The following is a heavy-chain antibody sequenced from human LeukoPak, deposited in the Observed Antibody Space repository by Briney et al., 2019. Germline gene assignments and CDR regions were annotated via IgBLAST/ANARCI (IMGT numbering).Heavy chain of an antibody. CDR3: ARGYGDYYFDY. Sequence: SETLSLTCTVSGGSVSSSGYYWDWIRQPPGKGLEWIGNFYESGSTHYNPSLKSRVTISVDTSKNQFSLNLSSVTAADTAIYYCARGYGDYYFDYWGQGTLVTVSS. D-gene: IGHD2-21*02. V-gene: IGHV4-39*07. CDR2: FYESGST. CDR1: GGSVSSSGYY. J-gene: IGHJ4*02.